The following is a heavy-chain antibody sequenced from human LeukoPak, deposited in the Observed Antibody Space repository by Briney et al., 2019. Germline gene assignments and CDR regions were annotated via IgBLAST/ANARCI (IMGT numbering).Heavy chain of an antibody. CDR3: ARVNYYGSGSYEDAFDI. V-gene: IGHV4-34*01. CDR1: GGSFSGYY. D-gene: IGHD3-10*01. CDR2: INHSGST. J-gene: IGHJ3*02. Sequence: SETLSLTCAVSGGSFSGYYWSWIRQPPGKGLEWIGEINHSGSTNYNPSLKSRVTISVDTSKNQFSLKLSSVTAADTAVYYCARVNYYGSGSYEDAFDIWGQGTMVTVSS.